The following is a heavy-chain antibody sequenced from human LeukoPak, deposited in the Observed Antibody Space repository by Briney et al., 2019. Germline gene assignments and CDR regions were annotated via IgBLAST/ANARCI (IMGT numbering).Heavy chain of an antibody. CDR3: ARKIAAAGTGFDY. J-gene: IGHJ4*02. CDR1: GYTFTSYD. V-gene: IGHV1-8*01. D-gene: IGHD6-13*01. Sequence: APVKVSCKASGYTFTSYDINWVRQATGQGLEWMGWMNPNSGNTGYAQKFQGRVTMTRNTSISTAYMELSSLRSEDTAVYYCARKIAAAGTGFDYWGQGTLVTVSS. CDR2: MNPNSGNT.